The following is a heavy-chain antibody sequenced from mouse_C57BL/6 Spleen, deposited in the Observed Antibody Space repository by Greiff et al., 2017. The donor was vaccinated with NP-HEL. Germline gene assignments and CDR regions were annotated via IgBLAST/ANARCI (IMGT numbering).Heavy chain of an antibody. D-gene: IGHD1-2*01. Sequence: QVQLQQSGAELVKPGASVKLSCKASGYTFTSYWMPWVKQRPGPGLEWIGEIDPSDSYTNYNQKFKGKATLTVDTSSSTDYMQLSSLPSEDSAVYYCARGYCCRRGCYAMCYWGQGTSVTVAS. CDR2: IDPSDSYT. CDR1: GYTFTSYW. V-gene: IGHV1-50*01. CDR3: ARGYCCRRGCYAMCY. J-gene: IGHJ4*01.